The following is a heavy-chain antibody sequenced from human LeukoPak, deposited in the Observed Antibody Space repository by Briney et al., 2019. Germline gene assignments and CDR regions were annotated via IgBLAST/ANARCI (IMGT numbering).Heavy chain of an antibody. D-gene: IGHD3-10*01. J-gene: IGHJ4*02. CDR2: LSGSGETT. V-gene: IGHV3-23*01. Sequence: GGSPRLSCAASGFTFRTYAMTWVRQAPGKGLEWVAALSGSGETTHYADSVKGRFTVSRDNSKSILYPQMNSLRAEDTAVYYCAKGEATPYYYGSGSYFYFDDWGQGTLITVSS. CDR3: AKGEATPYYYGSGSYFYFDD. CDR1: GFTFRTYA.